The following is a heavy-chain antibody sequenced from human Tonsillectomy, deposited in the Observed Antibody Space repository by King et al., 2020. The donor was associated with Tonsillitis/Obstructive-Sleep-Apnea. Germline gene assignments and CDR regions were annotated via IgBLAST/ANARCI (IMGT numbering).Heavy chain of an antibody. V-gene: IGHV4-59*08. CDR1: GGSISSYY. CDR3: ARADDDILTGYLVDAFDI. D-gene: IGHD3-9*01. CDR2: IYYRGST. Sequence: VQLQESGPGLVKPSETLSLTCTVSGGSISSYYWSWIRQPPGKGLEWIGHIYYRGSTNYNPSLKSRVTISVDTAKNQFSLKLSSVTAADTAVYYCARADDDILTGYLVDAFDIWGQGTMVTVSS. J-gene: IGHJ3*02.